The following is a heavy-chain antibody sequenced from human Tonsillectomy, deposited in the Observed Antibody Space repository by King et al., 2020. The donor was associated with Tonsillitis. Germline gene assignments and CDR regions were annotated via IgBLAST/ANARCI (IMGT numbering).Heavy chain of an antibody. V-gene: IGHV3-30*04. D-gene: IGHD2-15*01. Sequence: QLVQSGGGVVQPGRSLRLSCAASGFTFSSYAMHWVRQAPGKGLEWVAVISYDGSNKYYADSVKGRFTISRDNSKNTLYLQMHSLRAEETAVYYCAGKIYCSGGSCYSDDYYYGMDVWGQGTTVTVSS. CDR2: ISYDGSNK. CDR1: GFTFSSYA. CDR3: AGKIYCSGGSCYSDDYYYGMDV. J-gene: IGHJ6*02.